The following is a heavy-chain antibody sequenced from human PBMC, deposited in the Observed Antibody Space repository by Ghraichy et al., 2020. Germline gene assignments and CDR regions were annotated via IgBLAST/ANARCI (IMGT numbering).Heavy chain of an antibody. CDR1: GFTFSGYN. CDR2: ISDDGSNE. J-gene: IGHJ6*02. Sequence: GGSLRLSCAGSGFTFSGYNLHWVRQAPGKGLEWVADISDDGSNEYYVESVKGRFTISRDNSKNTVYLQMNSLRPEDTAVYYCARATREWLGRYYAVDVWGQGTTVIVSS. D-gene: IGHD3-10*01. V-gene: IGHV3-30*03. CDR3: ARATREWLGRYYAVDV.